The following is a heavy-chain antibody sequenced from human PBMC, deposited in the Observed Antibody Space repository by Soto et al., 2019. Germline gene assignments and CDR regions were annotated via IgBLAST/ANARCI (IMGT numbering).Heavy chain of an antibody. CDR3: ARDVRGGNYAFWSGYPIFDY. CDR1: GYTFTSYG. Sequence: ASVKVSCKASGYTFTSYGISWVRQAPGQGLEWMGWISAYNGNTNYAQKLQGRVTMTTDTSTSTAYMELRSLRSDDTAVYYCARDVRGGNYAFWSGYPIFDYWGQGTLVTVSS. D-gene: IGHD3-3*01. J-gene: IGHJ4*02. CDR2: ISAYNGNT. V-gene: IGHV1-18*01.